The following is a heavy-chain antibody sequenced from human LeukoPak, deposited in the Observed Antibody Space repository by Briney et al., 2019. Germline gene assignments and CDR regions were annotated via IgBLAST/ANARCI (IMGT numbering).Heavy chain of an antibody. CDR2: IYYSGST. CDR1: GDSISSSSYY. V-gene: IGHV4-39*01. Sequence: SETLSLTCTVSGDSISSSSYYWDWIRQPPGMGLEYIGSIYYSGSTYYNPSLKSRVTISVDTSKNQFSLKLSSVTAADTAVYYCATHRGSSSLFDYWGQGTLVTVSS. J-gene: IGHJ4*02. CDR3: ATHRGSSSLFDY. D-gene: IGHD6-6*01.